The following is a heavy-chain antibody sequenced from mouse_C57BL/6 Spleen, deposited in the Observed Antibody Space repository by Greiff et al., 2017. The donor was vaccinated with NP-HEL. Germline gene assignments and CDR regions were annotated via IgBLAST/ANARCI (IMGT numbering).Heavy chain of an antibody. V-gene: IGHV1-63*01. Sequence: QVQLKQSGAELVRPGTSVKMSCKASGYTFTNYWIGWAKQRPGHGLEWIGDIYPGGGYTNYNEKFKGKATLTADKSSSTAYMQFSSLTSEDSAIYYCALYDYDGGYAMDYWGQGTSVTVSS. J-gene: IGHJ4*01. D-gene: IGHD2-4*01. CDR1: GYTFTNYW. CDR3: ALYDYDGGYAMDY. CDR2: IYPGGGYT.